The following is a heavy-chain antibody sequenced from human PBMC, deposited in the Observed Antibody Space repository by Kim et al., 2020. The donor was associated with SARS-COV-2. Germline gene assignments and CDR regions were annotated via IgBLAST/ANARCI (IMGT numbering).Heavy chain of an antibody. Sequence: SETLSLTCTVSGGSISSSSYYWGWIRQPPGKGLEWIGNIYYSGSTYYNPSLKSRVTISVDTSKNQFSLNLSSVTATDTAVYYCARNPVRGVIPFDYWGQG. D-gene: IGHD3-10*01. CDR1: GGSISSSSYY. CDR3: ARNPVRGVIPFDY. J-gene: IGHJ4*02. CDR2: IYYSGST. V-gene: IGHV4-39*01.